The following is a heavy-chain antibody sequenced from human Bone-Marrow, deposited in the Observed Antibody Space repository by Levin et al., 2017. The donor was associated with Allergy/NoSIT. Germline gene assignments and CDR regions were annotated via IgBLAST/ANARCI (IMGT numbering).Heavy chain of an antibody. CDR3: AKDANNWFDP. CDR1: GFTFSTYG. CDR2: ISHDGSQK. V-gene: IGHV3-30*18. J-gene: IGHJ5*02. Sequence: GGSLRLSCAASGFTFSTYGMHWVRQAPGKGLEWLAVISHDGSQKYYADSVKGRLTISRDNIKNTLYLQLNNLRPEDTSVYYCAKDANNWFDPWGQGTLVTVSS.